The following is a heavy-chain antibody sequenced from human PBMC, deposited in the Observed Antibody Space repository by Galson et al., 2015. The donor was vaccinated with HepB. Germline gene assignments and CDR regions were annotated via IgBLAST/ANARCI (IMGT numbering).Heavy chain of an antibody. CDR3: ARSGSFYGAGDY. V-gene: IGHV4-30-4*01. CDR2: IFYSARNTGTT. J-gene: IGHJ4*02. Sequence: LSLTCGVSGGSIGSGPYYWNWIRQSPGKGLEWIGYIFYSARNTGTTYYNPALKSRVIISVDSSRNQVSLKLNSVTAVDTALYYCARSGSFYGAGDYWGQGTLVIVSS. CDR1: GGSIGSGPYY. D-gene: IGHD1-26*01.